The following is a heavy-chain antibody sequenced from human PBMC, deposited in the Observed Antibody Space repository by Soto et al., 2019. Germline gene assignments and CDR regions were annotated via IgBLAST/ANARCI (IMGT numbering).Heavy chain of an antibody. V-gene: IGHV3-30*18. CDR1: GFTFSSYG. CDR3: AKDYYDSSGVSEPFDY. D-gene: IGHD3-22*01. J-gene: IGHJ4*02. Sequence: GGSLRLSCAASGFTFSSYGMHWVRQAPGKGLEWVAVISYDGSNKYYADSVKGRFTISRDNSKNTLYLQMNSLRAEDTAVYYCAKDYYDSSGVSEPFDYWGQGTLVTVSS. CDR2: ISYDGSNK.